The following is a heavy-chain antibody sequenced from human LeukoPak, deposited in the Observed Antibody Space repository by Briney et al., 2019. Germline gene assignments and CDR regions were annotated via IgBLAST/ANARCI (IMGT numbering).Heavy chain of an antibody. V-gene: IGHV3-23*01. D-gene: IGHD5-18*01. CDR1: GFTFSSCA. J-gene: IGHJ4*02. Sequence: GGSLRLSCAASGFTFSSCAMSWVRQAPGKGLEWVSTVSGSGSNTFYADSVKGRFTIPRDNSKDALYLQMDSLRADDTAVYFCAKTPRGYTYVPDYWGQGTLVTVSS. CDR2: VSGSGSNT. CDR3: AKTPRGYTYVPDY.